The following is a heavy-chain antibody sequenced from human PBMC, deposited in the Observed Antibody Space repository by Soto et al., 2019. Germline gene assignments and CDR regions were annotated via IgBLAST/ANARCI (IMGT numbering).Heavy chain of an antibody. D-gene: IGHD3-22*01. J-gene: IGHJ3*02. CDR1: GGSFSGYY. Sequence: SETLSLTCAVYGGSFSGYYWSWIRQPPGKGLEWIGEINHSGSTNYNPSLKSRVTISVDTSKNQFSLKLSSVTAEDTAVYYCANDITMIVVVTIGDAFDIWGQGTMVTVSS. V-gene: IGHV4-34*01. CDR2: INHSGST. CDR3: ANDITMIVVVTIGDAFDI.